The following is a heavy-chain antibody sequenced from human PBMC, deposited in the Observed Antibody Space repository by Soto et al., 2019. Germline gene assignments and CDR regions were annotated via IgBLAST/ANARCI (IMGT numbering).Heavy chain of an antibody. Sequence: QVQLVQSGTEVQKPGASVKVSCKVSGHTLSELFVHLVRQAPGKGLEWLGGFDPEEGNTVYAHNFQGRVTMTDDSSTDTAYLELSSLRSADTAVYYCAAGFPQWERLQYWGQGTLLTVSS. D-gene: IGHD1-26*01. CDR2: FDPEEGNT. V-gene: IGHV1-24*01. J-gene: IGHJ4*02. CDR1: GHTLSELF. CDR3: AAGFPQWERLQY.